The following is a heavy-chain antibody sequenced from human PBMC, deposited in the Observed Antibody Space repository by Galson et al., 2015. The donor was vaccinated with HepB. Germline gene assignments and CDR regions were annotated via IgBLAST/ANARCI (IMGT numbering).Heavy chain of an antibody. V-gene: IGHV3-23*01. CDR1: GFTFSDYA. CDR3: ARRPEDGIAVAGTGPSFFDY. D-gene: IGHD6-19*01. Sequence: SLRLSCAASGFTFSDYAMSWVRQAPGRGLEWVSGISNSGGGTFYADSVKGRFTIARDNSKNTLYLQMNSLRADDTAVYYCARRPEDGIAVAGTGPSFFDYWGQGTLVTVSS. CDR2: ISNSGGGT. J-gene: IGHJ4*02.